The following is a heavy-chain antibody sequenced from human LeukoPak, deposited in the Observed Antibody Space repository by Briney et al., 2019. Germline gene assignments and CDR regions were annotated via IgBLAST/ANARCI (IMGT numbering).Heavy chain of an antibody. J-gene: IGHJ3*02. CDR3: ARDLGFRSSPRDAFDI. CDR1: GFTFSSYG. Sequence: GGSLRLSCAASGFTFSSYGMHWVRQAPGKGLEWVANIKQDGSEKYYVDSVKGRFTISRDNAKNSLYLQMNSLRAEDTAVYYCARDLGFRSSPRDAFDIWGQGTMVTVSS. V-gene: IGHV3-7*01. CDR2: IKQDGSEK. D-gene: IGHD6-13*01.